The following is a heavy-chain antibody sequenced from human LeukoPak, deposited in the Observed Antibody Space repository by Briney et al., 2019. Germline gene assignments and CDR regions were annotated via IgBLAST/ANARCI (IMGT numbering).Heavy chain of an antibody. V-gene: IGHV1-8*01. CDR1: GYTFTSYD. D-gene: IGHD5-18*01. J-gene: IGHJ1*01. CDR3: ARGIHGYSYGYSGPEYFQH. Sequence: ASVKVSCKASGYTFTSYDINWVRQATGQGLEWMGWMNPNSGNTGYAQKFQGRVTMTRNTSISTAYMELSSLRSEDTAVYYCARGIHGYSYGYSGPEYFQHWGQGTLVTVSS. CDR2: MNPNSGNT.